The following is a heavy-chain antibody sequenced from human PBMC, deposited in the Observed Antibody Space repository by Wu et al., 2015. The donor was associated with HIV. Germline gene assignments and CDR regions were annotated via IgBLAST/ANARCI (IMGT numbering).Heavy chain of an antibody. V-gene: IGHV1-24*01. D-gene: IGHD6-6*01. CDR2: FDPEDGET. J-gene: IGHJ3*02. Sequence: QVQLVQSGAEVKKPGASVKVSCKVSGYTLTELSMHWVRQAPGKGLEWMGGFDPEDGETIYAQKFQGRVTITADESTSTAYMELSSLRSEDTAVYYCARDRRVRARASVRDDAFDIWGQGTMVTVSS. CDR1: GYTLTELS. CDR3: ARDRRVRARASVRDDAFDI.